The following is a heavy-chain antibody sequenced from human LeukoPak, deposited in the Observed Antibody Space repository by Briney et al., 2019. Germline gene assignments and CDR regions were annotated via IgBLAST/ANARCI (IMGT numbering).Heavy chain of an antibody. Sequence: GGSLRLSCEASGFTFDSYGMHWVRQAPGKGLEWVAFIWDDGTNEYYTDSVKDRFTISRDNSKNMLYLQINSLRAEDTAVYYCARDATDISWGSMDHWGQGTLVIVSS. CDR2: IWDDGTNE. J-gene: IGHJ4*02. CDR1: GFTFDSYG. V-gene: IGHV3-33*01. CDR3: ARDATDISWGSMDH. D-gene: IGHD3-3*02.